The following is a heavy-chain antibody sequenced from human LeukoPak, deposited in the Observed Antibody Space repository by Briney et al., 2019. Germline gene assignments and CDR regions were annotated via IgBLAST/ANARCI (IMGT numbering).Heavy chain of an antibody. D-gene: IGHD6-19*01. J-gene: IGHJ4*02. CDR1: GFTFDDYA. V-gene: IGHV3-43*02. CDR3: VKDVKVAGTVLDY. Sequence: QAGGSLRLSCAASGFTFDDYAMHWVRQAPGKGLEWVSLISGDGASTYYADSVKGRFTISRDNSKNCLYLQMNSLRTEDTALYYCVKDVKVAGTVLDYWGQGTLVTVSS. CDR2: ISGDGAST.